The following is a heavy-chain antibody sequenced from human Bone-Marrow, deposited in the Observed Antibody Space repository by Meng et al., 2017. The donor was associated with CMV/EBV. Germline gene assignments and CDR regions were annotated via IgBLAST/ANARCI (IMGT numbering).Heavy chain of an antibody. CDR2: ISSSGSTI. J-gene: IGHJ6*02. Sequence: GESLKISCAASGFTFSDYYMSWIRQAPGKGLEWVSYISSSGSTIYYADSVEGRFTISRDNAKNSLYLQMNSLRAEDTAVYYCARDKGFTIFGVVTKYYYGMDVWGQGTTVTVSS. CDR1: GFTFSDYY. D-gene: IGHD3-3*01. V-gene: IGHV3-11*01. CDR3: ARDKGFTIFGVVTKYYYGMDV.